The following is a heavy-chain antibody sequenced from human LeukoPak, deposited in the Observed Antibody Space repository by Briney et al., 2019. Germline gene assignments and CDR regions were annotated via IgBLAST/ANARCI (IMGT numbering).Heavy chain of an antibody. CDR3: ARGSVVGISPSPFVHSYYYMDV. CDR1: GFTFSSYW. Sequence: GGSLRLSCAASGFTFSSYWMSWVRQTPGKGLECVANIKRDGSDTYYVASAKGRFTISRDNAKNSLYLQMNGLRAEDTAVYYCARGSVVGISPSPFVHSYYYMDVWGKGTTVTVSS. J-gene: IGHJ6*03. CDR2: IKRDGSDT. V-gene: IGHV3-7*01. D-gene: IGHD2-15*01.